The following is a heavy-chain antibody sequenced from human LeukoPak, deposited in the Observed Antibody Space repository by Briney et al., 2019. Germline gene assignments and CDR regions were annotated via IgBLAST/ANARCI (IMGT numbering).Heavy chain of an antibody. J-gene: IGHJ4*02. D-gene: IGHD2-15*01. CDR2: LYSGGNT. V-gene: IGHV3-53*01. CDR3: AKEHMAAAVYYFDY. Sequence: GGSLRLSCAVSGFTVSSNYMSWVRQAPGKGLEWVSVLYSGGNTYYADSVKGRFTISGDNSKNTLYLQMNSLRAEDTAVYYCAKEHMAAAVYYFDYWGQGTLVTVSS. CDR1: GFTVSSNY.